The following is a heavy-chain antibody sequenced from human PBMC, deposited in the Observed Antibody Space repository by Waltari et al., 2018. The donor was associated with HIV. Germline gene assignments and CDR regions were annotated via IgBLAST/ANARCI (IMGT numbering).Heavy chain of an antibody. Sequence: EVHLVESGGGLVQPGGSLRLSCAASGFTFSSYWMYWVRQAPGKGLEWVANIKQDGSEENYVDSVKGRFTISRDNAKNSMYLQTNSLRAEDTAVYYCTTPVTTRGWGQGTLVTVSS. J-gene: IGHJ4*02. V-gene: IGHV3-7*03. CDR1: GFTFSSYW. CDR3: TTPVTTRG. CDR2: IKQDGSEE. D-gene: IGHD4-17*01.